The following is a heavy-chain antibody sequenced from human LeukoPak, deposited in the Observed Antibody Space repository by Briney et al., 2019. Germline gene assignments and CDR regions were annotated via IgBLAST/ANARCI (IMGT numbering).Heavy chain of an antibody. D-gene: IGHD3-3*01. CDR3: ARDPTPYYDFWSGYYTVRPYYFDY. CDR2: IYYSGST. J-gene: IGHJ4*02. Sequence: PSETLSLTCTVSGGSISSGDYYWGWIRQPPGTGLEWIGYIYYSGSTYYNPSLKSRVTISVDTSKNQFSLKLSSVTAADKAVYYCARDPTPYYDFWSGYYTVRPYYFDYWGQGTLVTVSS. V-gene: IGHV4-30-4*08. CDR1: GGSISSGDYY.